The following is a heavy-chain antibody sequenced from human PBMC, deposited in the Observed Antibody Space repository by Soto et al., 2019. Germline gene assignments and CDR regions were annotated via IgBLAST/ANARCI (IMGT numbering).Heavy chain of an antibody. Sequence: QVQLVESGGGVVQPGRSLRLSCAASGFTFSSYGMHWVRQAPGQGLEWVAVISYDGSNKYYADSVKGRFTISRDNSKNTLYLQMNSLRAEDTAVYYCAKMGTVTPFDYWGQGTLVTVSS. J-gene: IGHJ4*02. CDR1: GFTFSSYG. CDR3: AKMGTVTPFDY. V-gene: IGHV3-30*18. D-gene: IGHD4-17*01. CDR2: ISYDGSNK.